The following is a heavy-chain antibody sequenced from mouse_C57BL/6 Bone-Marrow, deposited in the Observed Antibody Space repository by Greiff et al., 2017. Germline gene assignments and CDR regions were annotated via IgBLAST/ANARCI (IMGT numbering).Heavy chain of an antibody. V-gene: IGHV5-6*01. D-gene: IGHD1-3*01. CDR3: ARQSKGDY. CDR1: GFTFSSYG. CDR2: ISSGGSYT. Sequence: EVQGVESGGDLVKPGGSLKLSCAASGFTFSSYGMSWVRQTPDKRLGWVATISSGGSYTYYPDSVKGRFTISRDNAKNTLYLQMSSLKSEDTAMYYCARQSKGDYWGQGTSVTVSS. J-gene: IGHJ4*01.